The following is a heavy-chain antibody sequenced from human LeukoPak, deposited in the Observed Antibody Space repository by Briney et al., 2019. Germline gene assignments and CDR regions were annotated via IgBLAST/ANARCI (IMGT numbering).Heavy chain of an antibody. V-gene: IGHV4-59*01. CDR1: GASISNNQ. D-gene: IGHD6-6*01. CDR2: IYYSGST. J-gene: IGHJ4*02. Sequence: SETLSLTCSVSGASISNNQWSWIRQPPGKGLEWIGCIYYSGSTNYNPSLKSRVTISVDTSKNQFSLKLSSVTAADTAVYYCARGPYSSSSGLGFDYWGQGTLVTVSS. CDR3: ARGPYSSSSGLGFDY.